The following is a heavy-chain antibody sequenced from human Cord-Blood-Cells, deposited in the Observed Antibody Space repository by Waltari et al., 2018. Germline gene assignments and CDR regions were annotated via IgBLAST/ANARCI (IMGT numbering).Heavy chain of an antibody. Sequence: QLQLRESGPGLVKPSETLSLPCTVSGGPISSSSYYWGWIRQPPGKGLEWIGSIYYSGSTYYNPSLKSRVTISVDTSKNQFSLKLSSVTAADTAVYYCARLGGDSGSYYFDYWGQGTLVTVSS. CDR1: GGPISSSSYY. V-gene: IGHV4-39*07. J-gene: IGHJ4*02. CDR2: IYYSGST. CDR3: ARLGGDSGSYYFDY. D-gene: IGHD1-26*01.